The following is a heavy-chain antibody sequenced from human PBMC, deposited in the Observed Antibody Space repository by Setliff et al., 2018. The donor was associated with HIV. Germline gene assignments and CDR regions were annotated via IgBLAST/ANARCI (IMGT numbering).Heavy chain of an antibody. Sequence: SETLSLTCTVSGGSISSYCWNWIRQSPGRGLEWIGFIFSSGSTKYNPSLQSRVTMSIDTSKNQFSLKLTSVTAADTAVYYCARRIDNSGSFPDKNWFDTWGKGSQGTVSS. CDR3: ARRIDNSGSFPDKNWFDT. D-gene: IGHD3-10*01. CDR1: GGSISSYC. CDR2: IFSSGST. J-gene: IGHJ5*02. V-gene: IGHV4-4*09.